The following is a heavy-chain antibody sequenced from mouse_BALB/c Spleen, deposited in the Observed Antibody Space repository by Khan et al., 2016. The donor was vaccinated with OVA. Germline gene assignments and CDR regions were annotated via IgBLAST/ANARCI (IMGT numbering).Heavy chain of an antibody. D-gene: IGHD1-1*01. CDR3: ATGNYYGKSADAMDY. V-gene: IGHV1S41*01. Sequence: DLVKPGASVKLSCKASGYTFTSYWINWIKQRPGQGLEWIGRIAPGSGSTSYNEMLKDQATLTVDTSSSTAYIQVSSLSSEDSAVYFCATGNYYGKSADAMDYWGQGTSLTVSS. CDR1: GYTFTSYW. J-gene: IGHJ4*01. CDR2: IAPGSGST.